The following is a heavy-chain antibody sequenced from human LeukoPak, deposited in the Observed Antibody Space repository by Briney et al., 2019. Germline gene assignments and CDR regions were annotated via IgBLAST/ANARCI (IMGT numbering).Heavy chain of an antibody. CDR2: IRYDGSNK. Sequence: GGSLRLSCAASGFTFSSYGMHWVRQAPGKGLEGVAFIRYDGSNKYYADSVKGRFTISRDNSKNTLYLQMNTLRAEDTAVYYCARGPSSDYWSQGTLVTVSS. CDR3: ARGPSSDY. J-gene: IGHJ4*02. V-gene: IGHV3-30*02. D-gene: IGHD3-10*01. CDR1: GFTFSSYG.